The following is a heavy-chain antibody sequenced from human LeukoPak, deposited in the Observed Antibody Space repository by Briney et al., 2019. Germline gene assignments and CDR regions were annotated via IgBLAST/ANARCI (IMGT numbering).Heavy chain of an antibody. CDR1: GSTFSSYA. V-gene: IGHV3-23*01. D-gene: IGHD5-18*01. Sequence: GGSLRLSCAASGSTFSSYAMSWVRQAPGKGLEWVSAISGSGGSTYYADSVKGRFTISRDNSKNTLYLQMNSLRAEDTAVYYCAKDRETRGYSYEYYFDYWGQGTLVTVSS. CDR2: ISGSGGST. CDR3: AKDRETRGYSYEYYFDY. J-gene: IGHJ4*02.